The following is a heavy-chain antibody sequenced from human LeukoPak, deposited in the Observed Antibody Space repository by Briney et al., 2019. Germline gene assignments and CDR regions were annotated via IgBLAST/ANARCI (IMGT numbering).Heavy chain of an antibody. CDR3: ARMGLRYYYYMDV. D-gene: IGHD5-12*01. CDR2: INHSGST. CDR1: GGSFSGYY. Sequence: SETLSLTCAVYGGSFSGYYWSWLRQPPGKGLEWIGEINHSGSTNYNPSLKSRVTISVDTSKNQFSLKLSSVTAADTAVYYCARMGLRYYYYMDVWGKGTTVTVSS. V-gene: IGHV4-34*01. J-gene: IGHJ6*03.